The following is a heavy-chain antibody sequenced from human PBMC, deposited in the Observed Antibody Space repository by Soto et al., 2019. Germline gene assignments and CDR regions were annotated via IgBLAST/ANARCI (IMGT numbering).Heavy chain of an antibody. CDR1: GVTFSSFA. Sequence: GGSLRLSCAASGVTFSSFAMSWVRQAPGKGLEWVSSISGSGGSTYYADSVKGRFTISRDNSRNTLFLEMNSLRAEDTAVYYCAKEGPYDNSGYPMVYWGQRTLVTVSS. V-gene: IGHV3-23*01. D-gene: IGHD3-22*01. J-gene: IGHJ4*02. CDR3: AKEGPYDNSGYPMVY. CDR2: ISGSGGST.